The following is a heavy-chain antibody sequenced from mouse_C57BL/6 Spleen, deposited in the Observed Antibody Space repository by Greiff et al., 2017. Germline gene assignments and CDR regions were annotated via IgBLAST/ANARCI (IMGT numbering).Heavy chain of an antibody. Sequence: QVQLQQSGPELVKPGASVKISCKASGYAFSSSWMNWVKQRPGKGLEWIGRIYPGDGDTNYNGKFKGKATLTADKSSSTAYMQLSSLTSEDSAVYFCARDYDGDPYWGQGTLVTVSA. CDR2: IYPGDGDT. D-gene: IGHD2-3*01. CDR3: ARDYDGDPY. V-gene: IGHV1-82*01. CDR1: GYAFSSSW. J-gene: IGHJ3*01.